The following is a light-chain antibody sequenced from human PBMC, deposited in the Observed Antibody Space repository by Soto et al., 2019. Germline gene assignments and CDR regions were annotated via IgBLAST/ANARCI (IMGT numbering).Light chain of an antibody. Sequence: EIVMTQSPGALSLSPGERATLSCRASQSVSGSYLAWYQQRPGQAPRLLIYGASSRATGIPDRFSGSGSGTDFTLTISRLEPEDFAVFYCQQYATSPTFGQGTLLEIK. CDR3: QQYATSPT. CDR1: QSVSGSY. V-gene: IGKV3-20*01. J-gene: IGKJ5*01. CDR2: GAS.